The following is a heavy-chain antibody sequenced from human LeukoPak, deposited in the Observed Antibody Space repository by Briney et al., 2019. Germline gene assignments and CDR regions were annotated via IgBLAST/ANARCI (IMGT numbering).Heavy chain of an antibody. D-gene: IGHD2-2*01. Sequence: ATVKVSCKASGYTFTSYYMHWVRQAPGQGLEWMGIINPSGGSTSYAQKFQGRVTMTRDTSTSTVYMELSSLRSEDTAVYYCAREAGVVVPAASQTYYYYGMDVWGQGTTVTVSS. CDR1: GYTFTSYY. CDR3: AREAGVVVPAASQTYYYYGMDV. V-gene: IGHV1-46*01. J-gene: IGHJ6*02. CDR2: INPSGGST.